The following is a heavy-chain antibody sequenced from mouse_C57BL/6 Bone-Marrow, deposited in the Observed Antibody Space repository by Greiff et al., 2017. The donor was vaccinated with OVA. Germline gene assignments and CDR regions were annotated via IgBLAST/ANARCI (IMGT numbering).Heavy chain of an antibody. V-gene: IGHV14-2*01. Sequence: VQLQQSGAELVKPGASVKLSCTASGFNIEDYYMHWVKQRTEQGLEWIGRIDPEDGETTYAPKFPGKATITADTSSNTAYLQLSSLTSEDTAVYYCARKGGKGDYYAMDYWGQGTSVTVSS. D-gene: IGHD2-1*01. CDR3: ARKGGKGDYYAMDY. CDR2: IDPEDGET. J-gene: IGHJ4*01. CDR1: GFNIEDYY.